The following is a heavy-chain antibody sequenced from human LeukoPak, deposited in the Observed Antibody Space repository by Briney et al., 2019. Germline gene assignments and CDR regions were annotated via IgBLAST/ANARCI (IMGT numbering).Heavy chain of an antibody. J-gene: IGHJ6*02. CDR3: ARAGVGTYGMDV. D-gene: IGHD3-3*01. CDR1: GFTFTSNG. CDR2: IWYDGSNK. V-gene: IGHV3-33*01. Sequence: SGGSLRLSCAASGFTFTSNGLHWVRQAPGKGLEWVAIIWYDGSNKYYADSVKGRFTISKDDSKSTLYLQMNSLRAEDTAVYYCARAGVGTYGMDVWGQGTTVTVS.